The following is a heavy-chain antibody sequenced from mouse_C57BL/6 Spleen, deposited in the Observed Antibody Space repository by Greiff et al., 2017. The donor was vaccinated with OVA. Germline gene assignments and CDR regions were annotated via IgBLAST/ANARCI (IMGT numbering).Heavy chain of an antibody. V-gene: IGHV5-17*01. CDR1: GFTFSDYG. CDR3: ARIRGYSYAMDY. J-gene: IGHJ4*01. CDR2: ISSGSSTI. Sequence: EVKLMESGGGLVKPGGSLKLSCAASGFTFSDYGMHWVRQAPEKGLEWVAYISSGSSTIYYADTVKGRFTISRDNAKNTLFLQMTSLRSEDTAMYYCARIRGYSYAMDYWGQGTSVTVSS. D-gene: IGHD2-12*01.